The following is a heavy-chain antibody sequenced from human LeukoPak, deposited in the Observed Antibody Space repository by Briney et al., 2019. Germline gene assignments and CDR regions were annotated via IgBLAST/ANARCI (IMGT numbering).Heavy chain of an antibody. CDR3: ARDPGGPIAAAATYGY. CDR2: IYSGGST. V-gene: IGHV3-66*01. D-gene: IGHD6-13*01. Sequence: GGSLRLSCAASGFTFSSYYMNWVRQAPGKGLEWVSVIYSGGSTYYADSVKGRFTISRDNSKNTLYLQMNSLRAEDTAVYYCARDPGGPIAAAATYGYWGQGTLVTVSS. J-gene: IGHJ4*02. CDR1: GFTFSSYY.